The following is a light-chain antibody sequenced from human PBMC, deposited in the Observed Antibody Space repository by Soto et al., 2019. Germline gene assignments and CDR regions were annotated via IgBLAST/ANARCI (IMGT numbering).Light chain of an antibody. CDR1: QSVSSSY. Sequence: EIELTQSPGTLSLSPVERATLSCRPSQSVSSSYLAWYQQKPGQAPRLLIYDASNRATGIPARFSGSGSGTDFTLTISSLEPEDFAVYYCQQRSNWPPLTFGGGTKVDI. CDR2: DAS. J-gene: IGKJ4*01. V-gene: IGKV3D-20*02. CDR3: QQRSNWPPLT.